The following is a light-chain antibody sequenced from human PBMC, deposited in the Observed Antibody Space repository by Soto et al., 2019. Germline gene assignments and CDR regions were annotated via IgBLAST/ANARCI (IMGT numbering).Light chain of an antibody. CDR3: AAWDDSRSAWV. CDR1: TSNIGTNT. J-gene: IGLJ3*02. CDR2: SDN. V-gene: IGLV1-44*01. Sequence: SVLTQPPSASGTPGQRVTISCSGSTSNIGTNTVNWYQQVPGTAPKLLIYSDNQRPSGVPDRFSGSKSDTSASLAISGLQSDDEADYYCAAWDDSRSAWVFGGGTKLTVL.